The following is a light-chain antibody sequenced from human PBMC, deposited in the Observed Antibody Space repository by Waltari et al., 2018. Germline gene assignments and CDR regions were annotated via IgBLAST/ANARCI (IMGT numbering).Light chain of an antibody. V-gene: IGKV1-12*01. Sequence: DIQMTKSPSSVSASVGDSVTVTWRASQGLSGFLAWYQQTPGQAPKLLINSASTLQSRVPSRFSGSGSGTEYTLTISRLLPEDFATYFCQQAHSWPLAFGGGTEV. CDR3: QQAHSWPLA. J-gene: IGKJ4*01. CDR2: SAS. CDR1: QGLSGF.